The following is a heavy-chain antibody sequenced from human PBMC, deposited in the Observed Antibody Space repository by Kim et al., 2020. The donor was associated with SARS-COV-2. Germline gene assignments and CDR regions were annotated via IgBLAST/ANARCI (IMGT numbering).Heavy chain of an antibody. CDR2: VTGSGSST. CDR1: GFTFTTSV. Sequence: GGSLRLSCAASGFTFTTSVMAWVRQAPGKGLEWVSAVTGSGSSTYYADSVKGRFTFSRDNSKNTLYLQMNSLRAEDTAVYYCTKGQVMPTAFDYWGQGTL. CDR3: TKGQVMPTAFDY. D-gene: IGHD2-21*02. J-gene: IGHJ4*02. V-gene: IGHV3-23*01.